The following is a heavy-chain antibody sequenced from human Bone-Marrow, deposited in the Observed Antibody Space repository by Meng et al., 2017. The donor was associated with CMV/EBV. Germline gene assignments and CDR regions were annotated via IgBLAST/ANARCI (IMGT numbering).Heavy chain of an antibody. J-gene: IGHJ5*02. V-gene: IGHV1-2*02. Sequence: ASVKVSCKAAGYTFTGYYMHWVRQAPGQGLEWMGWINPNSGGTNDAQEFQGRGTMTRDTSISTASMELSRMRSDDAAVYYCERGGAFTVPRHHNNGLDPWGQGTLVTVSS. CDR2: INPNSGGT. CDR3: ERGGAFTVPRHHNNGLDP. CDR1: GYTFTGYY. D-gene: IGHD4-11*01.